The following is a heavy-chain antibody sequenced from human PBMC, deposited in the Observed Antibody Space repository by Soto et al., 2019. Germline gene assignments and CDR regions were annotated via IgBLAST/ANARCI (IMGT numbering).Heavy chain of an antibody. CDR2: VSAFNGEK. V-gene: IGHV1-18*01. CDR1: GYTFTNYG. J-gene: IGHJ4*02. Sequence: VQLVQSGPEVRKPGDSVKVSCKASGYTFTNYGINWVRQAPGQGLEWMGWVSAFNGEKTYAQKVQDRIIMTTDTSTSTAYMELRSLRSDDTAVYYCAKGSSTPLSGDSWGQGTLVTVSS. D-gene: IGHD1-1*01. CDR3: AKGSSTPLSGDS.